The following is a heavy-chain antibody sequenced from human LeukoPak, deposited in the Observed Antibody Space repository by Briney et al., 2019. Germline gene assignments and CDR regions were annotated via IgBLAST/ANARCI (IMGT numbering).Heavy chain of an antibody. Sequence: GGSLRLSCAASGFTFSNAWMSWVRQAPGKGLECVGRIKSKTDGGTTDYAAPVKGRFTISRDDSKNTLYLQMNSLKTEDTAVYYCTTGVYSGYDFDYWGQGTLVTVSS. D-gene: IGHD5-12*01. CDR2: IKSKTDGGTT. V-gene: IGHV3-15*01. J-gene: IGHJ4*02. CDR1: GFTFSNAW. CDR3: TTGVYSGYDFDY.